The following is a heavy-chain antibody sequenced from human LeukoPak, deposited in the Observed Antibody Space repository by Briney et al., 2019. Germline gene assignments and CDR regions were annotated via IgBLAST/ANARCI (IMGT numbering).Heavy chain of an antibody. Sequence: GASVKVSCKASGYTFTSYDINWVRQATGRGLEWMGWMNPNSGNTGYAQKFQGRVTMTRNTSISTAYMELSSLRSEDTAVYYCARGLRGARGGVGAYWGQGTLVTVSS. V-gene: IGHV1-8*01. CDR3: ARGLRGARGGVGAY. CDR2: MNPNSGNT. CDR1: GYTFTSYD. D-gene: IGHD4/OR15-4a*01. J-gene: IGHJ4*02.